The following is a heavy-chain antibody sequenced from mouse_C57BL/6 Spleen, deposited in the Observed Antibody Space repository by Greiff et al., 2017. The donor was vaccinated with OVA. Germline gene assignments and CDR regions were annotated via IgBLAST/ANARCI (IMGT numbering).Heavy chain of an antibody. CDR1: GFSFNTYA. J-gene: IGHJ2*01. D-gene: IGHD2-3*01. CDR2: IRSKSNNYAT. V-gene: IGHV10-1*01. Sequence: EVQGVESGGGLVQPKGSLKLSCAASGFSFNTYAMNWVRQAPGKGLEWVARIRSKSNNYATYYADSVKDRFTISRDDSESMLYLQMNNLKTEDTAMYYCVRGGDGYDYWGQGTTLTVSS. CDR3: VRGGDGYDY.